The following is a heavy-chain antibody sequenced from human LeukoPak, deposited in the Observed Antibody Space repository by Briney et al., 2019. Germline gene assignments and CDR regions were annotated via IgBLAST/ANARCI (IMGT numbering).Heavy chain of an antibody. CDR2: ISSSGSTI. CDR3: ARARLWFAPSYYMDV. CDR1: GFTFSSYE. J-gene: IGHJ6*03. Sequence: PGGSLRLSCAASGFTFSSYEMNWVRQAPGKGLGWVSYISSSGSTIYYADSVKGRFTISRDNAKNSLYLQMNSLRAEDTAVYYCARARLWFAPSYYMDVWGKGTTVTISS. V-gene: IGHV3-48*03. D-gene: IGHD3-10*01.